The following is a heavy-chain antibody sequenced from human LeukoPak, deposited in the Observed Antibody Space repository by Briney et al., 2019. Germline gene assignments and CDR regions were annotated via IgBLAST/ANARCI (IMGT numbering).Heavy chain of an antibody. V-gene: IGHV3-30*04. CDR3: AKDDSHYGMDV. CDR1: GFTFSNYA. CDR2: ISYDGINT. Sequence: GRSLRLSCAASGFTFSNYAIHWVRQPPGKGLEWVAFISYDGINTYYADSVKGRFTISRDNSKNTLYLQMNSLRAEGTAVYYCAKDDSHYGMDVWGQGTTVTVSS. J-gene: IGHJ6*02. D-gene: IGHD2-21*02.